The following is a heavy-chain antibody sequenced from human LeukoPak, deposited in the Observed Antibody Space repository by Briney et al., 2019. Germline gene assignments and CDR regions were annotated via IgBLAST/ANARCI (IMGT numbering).Heavy chain of an antibody. CDR1: GYSISSGYY. CDR2: IYHSGST. V-gene: IGHV4-38-2*01. D-gene: IGHD1-1*01. Sequence: SETLSLTCAVSGYSISSGYYWGWIRPPPGKGLEWIGSIYHSGSTYYNSSLKSRIFISLDTSKNQFSLRLTSVTAADTAVYYCARQILAEDRGQTTDYWGQGTLVTVSS. J-gene: IGHJ4*02. CDR3: ARQILAEDRGQTTDY.